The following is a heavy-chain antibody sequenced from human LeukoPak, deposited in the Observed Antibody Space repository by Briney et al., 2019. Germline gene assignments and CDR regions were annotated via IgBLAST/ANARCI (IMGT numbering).Heavy chain of an antibody. J-gene: IGHJ4*02. CDR2: INTNTGNP. Sequence: ASVKVSCKASGYTFTSYAMNWVRQAPGQGLEWMGWINTNTGNPTYAQGFTGRFVFSLDTSVSTAYPQISSLKAEDTAVYYCARVLDDYVWGSYRYLDYWGQGTLVTVSS. CDR3: ARVLDDYVWGSYRYLDY. V-gene: IGHV7-4-1*02. D-gene: IGHD3-16*02. CDR1: GYTFTSYA.